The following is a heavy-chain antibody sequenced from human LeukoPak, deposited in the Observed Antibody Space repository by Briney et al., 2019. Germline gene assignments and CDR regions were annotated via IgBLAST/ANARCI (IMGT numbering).Heavy chain of an antibody. CDR3: ARVGSRDFWSGYSSYYYGMDV. J-gene: IGHJ6*02. Sequence: SETLSLTCTVSGGSVSSGSYYWSWIRQHPGKGLEWIGYIYYSGSTYYNPSLKSRVTISVDTSKNQFSLKLSSVTATDTAVYYCARVGSRDFWSGYSSYYYGMDVWGQGTTVTVSS. D-gene: IGHD3-3*01. CDR2: IYYSGST. CDR1: GGSVSSGSYY. V-gene: IGHV4-31*03.